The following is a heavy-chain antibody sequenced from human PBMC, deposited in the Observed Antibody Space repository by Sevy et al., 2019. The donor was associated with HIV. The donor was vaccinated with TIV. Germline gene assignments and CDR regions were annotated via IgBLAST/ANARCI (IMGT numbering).Heavy chain of an antibody. Sequence: GGSLRLSCAASAFTFSSYWMNWVRQAQGKGLEWVANIKEDGSDKYYVDSVKGRFTISRDNAQNSLYLEMNSLRAEDTAVYYCARWDVWGKGTTVTVSS. CDR2: IKEDGSDK. V-gene: IGHV3-7*01. CDR1: AFTFSSYW. CDR3: ARWDV. J-gene: IGHJ6*04.